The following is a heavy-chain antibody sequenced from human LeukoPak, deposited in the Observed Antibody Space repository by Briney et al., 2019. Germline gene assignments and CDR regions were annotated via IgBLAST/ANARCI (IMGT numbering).Heavy chain of an antibody. V-gene: IGHV3-66*01. Sequence: GGSLRLSCAASGFTVSSNYMSWVRQAPGKGLEWVSVIYSGGSTYYADSVKGRFTISRDNSKNTLYLQMNCLRAEDTAVYYCARDLLTELEDAFDIWGQGTMVTVSS. CDR1: GFTVSSNY. D-gene: IGHD1-7*01. CDR2: IYSGGST. CDR3: ARDLLTELEDAFDI. J-gene: IGHJ3*02.